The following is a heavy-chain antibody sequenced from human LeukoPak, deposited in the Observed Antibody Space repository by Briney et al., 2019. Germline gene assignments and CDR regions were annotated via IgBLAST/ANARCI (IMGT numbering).Heavy chain of an antibody. CDR1: GYTFSNYA. D-gene: IGHD4-17*01. CDR2: ISAYNGNT. J-gene: IGHJ5*02. Sequence: ASVKVSCKASGYTFSNYAMNWVRQAPGQGLEWMGWISAYNGNTNYAQKLQGRVTMTTDTSTSTAYMELRSLRSDDTAVYYCARDVNDYGDYEWFDPWGQGTLVTVSS. CDR3: ARDVNDYGDYEWFDP. V-gene: IGHV1-18*01.